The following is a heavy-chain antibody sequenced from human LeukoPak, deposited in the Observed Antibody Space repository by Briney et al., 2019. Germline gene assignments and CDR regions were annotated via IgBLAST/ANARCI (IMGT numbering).Heavy chain of an antibody. Sequence: PGGSLRLSCTVSGFTVSSNSMSWVRQAPGKGLEWVSFIYSDNTHYSDSVKGRFTISRDNAKNSLYLQMNSLRAVDTAVYYCARDLDPSSSPFPYYFDYWGQGTLVTVSS. CDR3: ARDLDPSSSPFPYYFDY. CDR1: GFTVSSNS. J-gene: IGHJ4*02. CDR2: IYSDNT. V-gene: IGHV3-53*01. D-gene: IGHD6-6*01.